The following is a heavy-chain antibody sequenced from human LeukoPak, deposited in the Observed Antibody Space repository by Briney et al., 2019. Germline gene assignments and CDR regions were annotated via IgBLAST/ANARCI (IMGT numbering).Heavy chain of an antibody. J-gene: IGHJ4*02. Sequence: GKSLRLSCAASGFTFSSYTMSWVRQDPGKGLEWVSAISDSGAGTFYADSVKGRFTISRDNSRNTLYLQMNSVRAEDTAIYYCAKGRSGTYYFDYWGQGTLVTVSS. CDR1: GFTFSSYT. CDR3: AKGRSGTYYFDY. D-gene: IGHD1-26*01. CDR2: ISDSGAGT. V-gene: IGHV3-23*01.